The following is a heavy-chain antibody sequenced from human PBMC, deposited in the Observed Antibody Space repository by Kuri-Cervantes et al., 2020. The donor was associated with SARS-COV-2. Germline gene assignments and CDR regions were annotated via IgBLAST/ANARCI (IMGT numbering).Heavy chain of an antibody. D-gene: IGHD6-13*01. CDR1: GFTFSSYG. J-gene: IGHJ4*02. V-gene: IGHV3-30*02. CDR2: IRYGGSNK. CDR3: AKDHFGLAASPGQVAFDY. Sequence: GGSLRLSCAASGFTFSSYGMHWVRQAPGKGLEWVAFIRYGGSNKYYADSVKGRFTISRDNSKNTLYLQMNNLRAEDTAVYYCAKDHFGLAASPGQVAFDYWGQGTLVTVSS.